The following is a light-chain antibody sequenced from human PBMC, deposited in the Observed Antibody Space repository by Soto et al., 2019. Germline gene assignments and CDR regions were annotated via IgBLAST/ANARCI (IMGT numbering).Light chain of an antibody. CDR2: DVS. CDR1: QSVSSNY. CDR3: QQYGSSPS. Sequence: DIVLTQSPGTLSLSPGERATLSCRSSQSVSSNYLAWYQQKPDQAPRLVIYDVSGRATGIPDRFSGRGSGRAFTLTISRLEPEDSAVYYCQQYGSSPSFGRGTKVEIK. V-gene: IGKV3-20*01. J-gene: IGKJ1*01.